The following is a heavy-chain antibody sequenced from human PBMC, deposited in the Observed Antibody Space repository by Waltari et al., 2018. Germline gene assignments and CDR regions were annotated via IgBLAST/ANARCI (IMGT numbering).Heavy chain of an antibody. V-gene: IGHV4-59*01. CDR3: ARGINGDPFDY. Sequence: QVQLQESGPGLVKPSETLSLTCTVSGGSISSYYWSWIRQPPGKGLEWIGYIYYSGSTNYNPSLKSRVTISVDTSKNQFSLKLSSVTAADTAVYYCARGINGDPFDYWGQGTLVTVSS. CDR2: IYYSGST. CDR1: GGSISSYY. D-gene: IGHD4-17*01. J-gene: IGHJ4*02.